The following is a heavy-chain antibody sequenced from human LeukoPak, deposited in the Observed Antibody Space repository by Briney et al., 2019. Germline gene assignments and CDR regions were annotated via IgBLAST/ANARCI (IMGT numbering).Heavy chain of an antibody. CDR3: ARGHTYYYDSSGYYQLDY. CDR1: GGSISSYY. V-gene: IGHV4-59*12. J-gene: IGHJ4*02. D-gene: IGHD3-22*01. CDR2: IYYSGST. Sequence: SETLSLTCTVSGGSISSYYWSWIRQPPGKGLEWIGYIYYSGSTNYNPSLKSRVTISVDTSKNQFSLKLSSVTAADTAVYYCARGHTYYYDSSGYYQLDYWGQGTLVTVSS.